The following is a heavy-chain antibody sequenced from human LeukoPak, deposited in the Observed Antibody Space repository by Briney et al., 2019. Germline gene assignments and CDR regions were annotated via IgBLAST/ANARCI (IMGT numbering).Heavy chain of an antibody. CDR1: GFTLSSYW. V-gene: IGHV3-53*01. CDR2: IYSGGST. CDR3: ARDGYGDAFDI. Sequence: GGSLRLSCAASGFTLSSYWMSWVRQAPGKGLEWVSVIYSGGSTYYADSVKGRFTISRDNSKNTLYLQMNSLRAEDTAVYYCARDGYGDAFDIWGQGTMVTVSS. J-gene: IGHJ3*02. D-gene: IGHD5-12*01.